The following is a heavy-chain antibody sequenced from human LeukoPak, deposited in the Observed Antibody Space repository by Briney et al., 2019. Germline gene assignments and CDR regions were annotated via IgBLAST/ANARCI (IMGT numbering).Heavy chain of an antibody. Sequence: GGSLRLSCAASGFTFSTYGMHWVRQAPGKGLEWVAFILYDGSNKYYADSVKGRFTISRDNSKNTLYLQMNSLRAEDTAVYYCARDSVYYVCDYWGQGTLVTVSS. D-gene: IGHD3-22*01. V-gene: IGHV3-30*02. CDR1: GFTFSTYG. CDR3: ARDSVYYVCDY. J-gene: IGHJ4*02. CDR2: ILYDGSNK.